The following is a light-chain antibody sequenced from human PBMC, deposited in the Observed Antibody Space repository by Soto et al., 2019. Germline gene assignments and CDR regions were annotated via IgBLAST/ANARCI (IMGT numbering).Light chain of an antibody. CDR3: SSYTTGSARV. J-gene: IGLJ1*01. CDR1: SSDIGAYNY. CDR2: EVT. Sequence: QSALTQPASVSGSPGQSITISCTGSSSDIGAYNYVSWYQQQPGKAPKLMIYEVTYRPSGVSDRFSGSKYVNTAYLTISGLQPEDEADYYCSSYTTGSARVFGTGTKLTVL. V-gene: IGLV2-14*01.